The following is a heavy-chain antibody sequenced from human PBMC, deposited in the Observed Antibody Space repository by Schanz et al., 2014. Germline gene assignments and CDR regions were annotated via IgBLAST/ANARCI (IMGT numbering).Heavy chain of an antibody. D-gene: IGHD5-12*01. CDR2: INPNTGGT. Sequence: QVLLVQSGAKVKQPGASVKVSCKASGYTFTAYFIHWVRQAPGQGLEWMGRINPNTGGTNFAQKFQGRVTMTRDTSITTAYMDLSGLTSDDTAVYYCAREKGHGYSGLSWGQGTLLAVSS. CDR1: GYTFTAYF. V-gene: IGHV1-2*06. CDR3: AREKGHGYSGLS. J-gene: IGHJ5*02.